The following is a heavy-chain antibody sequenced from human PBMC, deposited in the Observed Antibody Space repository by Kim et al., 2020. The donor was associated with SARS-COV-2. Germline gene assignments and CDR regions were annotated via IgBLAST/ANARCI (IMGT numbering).Heavy chain of an antibody. V-gene: IGHV3-53*01. CDR2: IYSGGST. CDR1: GFTFSSNH. Sequence: GGSLRLSCAASGFTFSSNHMSWVRQAPGKGLEWVPVIYSGGSTYYGDSVKGRFTISRDNSKNTLFLHMNSLRAEDTAVYYCARGDYAFASGMDVWGQGTTVTVSS. CDR3: ARGDYAFASGMDV. J-gene: IGHJ6*02. D-gene: IGHD4-17*01.